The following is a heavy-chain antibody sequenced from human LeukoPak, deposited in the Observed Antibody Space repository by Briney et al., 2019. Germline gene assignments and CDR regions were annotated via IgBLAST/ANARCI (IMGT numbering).Heavy chain of an antibody. CDR3: ARARGYSYGYFDY. CDR2: IYHSGST. V-gene: IGHV4-30-2*01. CDR1: GGSFSGYH. D-gene: IGHD5-18*01. Sequence: PSETLSLTCAVYGGSFSGYHWNWIRQPPGKGLEWIGYIYHSGSTYYNPSLKSRVTISVDRSKNQFSLKLSSVTAADTAVYYCARARGYSYGYFDYWGQGTLVTVSS. J-gene: IGHJ4*02.